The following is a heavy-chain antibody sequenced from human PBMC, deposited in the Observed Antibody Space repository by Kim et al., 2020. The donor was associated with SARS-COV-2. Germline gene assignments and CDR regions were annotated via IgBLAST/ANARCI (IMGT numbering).Heavy chain of an antibody. CDR1: GFTFSSYG. V-gene: IGHV3-33*05. CDR2: ISYDGSNK. J-gene: IGHJ4*02. CDR3: ARGSSSWFYFDY. Sequence: GGSLRLSCAASGFTFSSYGMHWVRQAPGKGLEWVAVISYDGSNKYYADSVKGRFTISRDNSKNTLYLQMNSLRAEDTAVYYCARGSSSWFYFDYWGQGTLVTVSS. D-gene: IGHD6-13*01.